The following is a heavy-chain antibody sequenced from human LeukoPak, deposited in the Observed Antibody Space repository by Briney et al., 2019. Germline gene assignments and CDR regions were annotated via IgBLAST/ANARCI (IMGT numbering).Heavy chain of an antibody. V-gene: IGHV1-69*13. CDR2: IIPIFGTA. Sequence: ASVKVSCKASGGTFSSYAISWVRQAPGQGLEWMGGIIPIFGTANYAQKFQGRVTITADESTSTAYMELSSLRSEDTAVYYCARDCGMGWGSSCAFDIWGQGTMVTVSS. D-gene: IGHD7-27*01. CDR3: ARDCGMGWGSSCAFDI. J-gene: IGHJ3*02. CDR1: GGTFSSYA.